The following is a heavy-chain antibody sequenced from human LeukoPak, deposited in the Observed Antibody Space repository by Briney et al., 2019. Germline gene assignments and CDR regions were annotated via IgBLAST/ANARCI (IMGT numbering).Heavy chain of an antibody. CDR2: IVVGSGNT. D-gene: IGHD3-9*01. CDR3: AAGTWREYYDSLFDY. Sequence: GASVKVSCKASGFTFTSSAMQWVRQARGQRLEWIGWIVVGSGNTNYAQKFQERVTITRDMSTSTAYMELSSLRSEDTAVYYCAAGTWREYYDSLFDYWGQGTLVTVSS. CDR1: GFTFTSSA. V-gene: IGHV1-58*02. J-gene: IGHJ4*02.